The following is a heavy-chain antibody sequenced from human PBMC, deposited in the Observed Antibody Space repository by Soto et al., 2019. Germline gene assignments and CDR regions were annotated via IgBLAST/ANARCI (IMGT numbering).Heavy chain of an antibody. V-gene: IGHV3-30-3*01. J-gene: IGHJ6*02. CDR1: GFTFSSYA. CDR2: ISYDGSNK. Sequence: AGGSLRLSCAASGFTFSSYAMHWVRQAPGKGLEWVAVISYDGSNKYYADSVKGRFTISRDNSKNTLYLQMNSLRAEDTAVYYCARDTAATTYPYYYGMDVWGQGTTVTVSS. CDR3: ARDTAATTYPYYYGMDV. D-gene: IGHD2-2*01.